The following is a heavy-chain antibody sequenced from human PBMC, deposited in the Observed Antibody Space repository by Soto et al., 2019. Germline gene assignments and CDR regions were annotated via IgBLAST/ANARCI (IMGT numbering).Heavy chain of an antibody. CDR1: GFTFSSYA. Sequence: QVQLVESGGGVVQPGRSLRLSCAASGFTFSSYAMHWVRQAPGKGLEWVAGISYDGSNKYYADSVKGRFTISRDNSKNTXYLQMNSLRAEDTAVYYCARDRSSDLDYWGQGTLVTVSS. CDR2: ISYDGSNK. D-gene: IGHD2-21*02. V-gene: IGHV3-30-3*01. J-gene: IGHJ4*02. CDR3: ARDRSSDLDY.